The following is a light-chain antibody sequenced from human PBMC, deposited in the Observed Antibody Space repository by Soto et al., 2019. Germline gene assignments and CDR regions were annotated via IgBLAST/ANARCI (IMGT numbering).Light chain of an antibody. CDR3: RSYTSSSTSV. J-gene: IGLJ1*01. CDR2: DVT. Sequence: QSVLTQAASVSGSPGQSVTISCTGTSSDVGGYDYVSWYQHHPGEAPKLVIYDVTYRPSGVSDRFSGSKSANTASLTISGLQAEDEADYYCRSYTSSSTSVFATGPKVTV. V-gene: IGLV2-14*01. CDR1: SSDVGGYDY.